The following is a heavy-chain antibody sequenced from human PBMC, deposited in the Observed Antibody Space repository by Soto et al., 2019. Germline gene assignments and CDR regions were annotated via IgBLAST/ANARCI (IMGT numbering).Heavy chain of an antibody. Sequence: SETLSLTCAVSGGSISSGGYSWSWIRQPPGKGLEWIGYIYHSGGTYYNPSLKSRVTISVDRSKNQFSLKLSSVTAADTAVYYCARDRGGRYSSGWFRGYFDYWGQGTLVTVSS. D-gene: IGHD6-19*01. V-gene: IGHV4-30-2*01. J-gene: IGHJ4*02. CDR3: ARDRGGRYSSGWFRGYFDY. CDR1: GGSISSGGYS. CDR2: IYHSGGT.